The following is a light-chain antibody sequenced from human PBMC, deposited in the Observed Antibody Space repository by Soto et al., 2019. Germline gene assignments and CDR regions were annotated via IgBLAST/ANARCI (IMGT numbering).Light chain of an antibody. CDR3: QQRSSWLT. CDR1: QSVSSY. J-gene: IGKJ4*01. CDR2: DAW. Sequence: IVLTQSPATLSLSPGERATLSCRASQSVSSYLAWYQQKPGQAPRLLIYDAWKRATGVPARFRGSGSGTDFTLTISSLEPEDFAVYYCQQRSSWLTFGGGTKVE. V-gene: IGKV3-11*01.